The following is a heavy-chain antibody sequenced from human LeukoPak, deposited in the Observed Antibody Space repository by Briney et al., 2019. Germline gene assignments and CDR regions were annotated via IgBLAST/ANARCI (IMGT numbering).Heavy chain of an antibody. D-gene: IGHD4-17*01. CDR3: ARVRDYLDAFDI. Sequence: PSETLSLTCTVSGGSISSGDYYWSWICQPPGKGLEWIGYIYYSGSTYYNPSLKSRVTISVDTSKNQFSLKLSSVTAADTAVYYCARVRDYLDAFDIWGQGTMVTVSS. CDR2: IYYSGST. CDR1: GGSISSGDYY. J-gene: IGHJ3*02. V-gene: IGHV4-30-4*02.